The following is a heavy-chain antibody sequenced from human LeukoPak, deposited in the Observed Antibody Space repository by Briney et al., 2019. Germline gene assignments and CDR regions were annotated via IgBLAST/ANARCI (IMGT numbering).Heavy chain of an antibody. Sequence: GGSLRLSCAASGFTFSSYSMNWVRQAPGKGLEWISYITGSLNSIHYADSVRGRFTISRDNAKNSVYLQMNGLRLEDTAVYYCARTGLGLYSFDYWGQGIQVTISS. CDR1: GFTFSSYS. J-gene: IGHJ4*02. D-gene: IGHD3/OR15-3a*01. CDR3: ARTGLGLYSFDY. CDR2: ITGSLNSI. V-gene: IGHV3-48*01.